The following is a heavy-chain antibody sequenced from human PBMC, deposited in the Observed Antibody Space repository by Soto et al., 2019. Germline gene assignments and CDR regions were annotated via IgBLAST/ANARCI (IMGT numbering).Heavy chain of an antibody. CDR1: GFTISNYA. CDR2: FSSSGGGT. D-gene: IGHD2-15*01. Sequence: GYLRLSCPASGFTISNYAMSWVRQAPGTGLEWVSTFSSSGGGTYYADSVKGRFTISRDNSKNTLYLQMNSLRAEDTAVYYRTKANRYCSGANCFTFDYWGLGTLVTVSS. CDR3: TKANRYCSGANCFTFDY. V-gene: IGHV3-23*01. J-gene: IGHJ4*02.